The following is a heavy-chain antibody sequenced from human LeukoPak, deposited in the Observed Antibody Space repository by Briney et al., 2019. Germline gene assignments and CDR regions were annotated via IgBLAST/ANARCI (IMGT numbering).Heavy chain of an antibody. Sequence: SETLSLTCTVSGGSISSSSYYWGWIRQPPGKGLEWIGSIYYSGSTYYNPSLKSRVTISVDTSKNQFSLKLSSVTAADTAVYYCARHQNPRAYYYYMDVWGKGTTVTVSS. CDR2: IYYSGST. V-gene: IGHV4-39*01. D-gene: IGHD1-14*01. CDR1: GGSISSSSYY. CDR3: ARHQNPRAYYYYMDV. J-gene: IGHJ6*03.